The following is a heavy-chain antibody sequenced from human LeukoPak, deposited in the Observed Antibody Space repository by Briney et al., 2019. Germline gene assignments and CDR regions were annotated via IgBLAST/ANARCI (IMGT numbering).Heavy chain of an antibody. Sequence: SETLSLTCTVSGGSISSSSYYWGWIRQPPGKGLEWIGSIYYSGSTYYNPPLKSRVTISVDTSKNQFSLKLSSVTAADTAVYYCASRVLLWFGEEYYYYGMDVWGQGTTVTVSS. CDR2: IYYSGST. CDR1: GGSISSSSYY. V-gene: IGHV4-39*01. D-gene: IGHD3-10*01. J-gene: IGHJ6*02. CDR3: ASRVLLWFGEEYYYYGMDV.